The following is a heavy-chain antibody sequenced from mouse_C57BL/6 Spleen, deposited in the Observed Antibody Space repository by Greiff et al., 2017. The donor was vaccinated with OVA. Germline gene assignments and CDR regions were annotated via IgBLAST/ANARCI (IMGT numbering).Heavy chain of an antibody. CDR1: GFSLTSYG. D-gene: IGHD1-1*01. CDR2: IWSGGST. V-gene: IGHV2-2*01. J-gene: IGHJ4*01. CDR3: ARGPYYGSSYYYAMDY. Sequence: VQLQQSGPGLVQPSQSLSITCTVSGFSLTSYGVHWVRQSPGKGLEWLGVIWSGGSTDYNAAFISRLSISKDNSKSQVFFKMNSLQADDTAIYYWARGPYYGSSYYYAMDYWGQGTSVTVSS.